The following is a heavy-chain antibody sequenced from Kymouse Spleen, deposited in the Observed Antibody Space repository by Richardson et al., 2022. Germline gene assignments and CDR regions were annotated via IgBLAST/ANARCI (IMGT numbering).Heavy chain of an antibody. V-gene: IGHV3-9*01. CDR1: GFTFDDYA. J-gene: IGHJ6*02. CDR2: ISWNSGSI. CDR3: AKDDSNYYYYYGMDV. D-gene: IGHD4-11,IGHD4-11*01. Sequence: EVQLVESGGGLVQPGRSLRLSCAASGFTFDDYAMHWVRQAPGKGLEWVSGISWNSGSIGYADSVKGRFTISRDNAKNSLYLQMNSLRAEDTALYYCAKDDSNYYYYYGMDVWGQGTTVTVSS.